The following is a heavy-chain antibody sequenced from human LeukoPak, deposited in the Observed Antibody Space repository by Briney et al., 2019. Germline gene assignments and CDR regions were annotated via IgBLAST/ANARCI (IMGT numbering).Heavy chain of an antibody. D-gene: IGHD1-7*01. CDR1: GGSFSGYY. Sequence: SETLSLTCAVYGGSFSGYYWSWIRQPPGKGLEWIGEINHSGSTNYNPSLKGRVTISVDTSKNQFSLKLSSVTAADTAVYYCARGLTGTYYYYYYYMDVWGKGTTVTVSS. CDR2: INHSGST. V-gene: IGHV4-34*01. CDR3: ARGLTGTYYYYYYYMDV. J-gene: IGHJ6*03.